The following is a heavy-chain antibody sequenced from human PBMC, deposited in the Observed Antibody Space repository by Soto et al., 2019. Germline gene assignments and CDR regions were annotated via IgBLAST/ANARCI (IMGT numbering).Heavy chain of an antibody. CDR1: GFAFSYAW. Sequence: EVQLVESGGALVKPGGSLRLSCAGSGFAFSYAWMNWVRQAPGKGPEWVGRIKTTAERAATVYAAPVQGRFTVSRDDSKTTMYLPMNSLKTEDTAFYYCTTTTNPYGDYDHYWGQRTLVTVS. CDR3: TTTTNPYGDYDHY. V-gene: IGHV3-15*07. CDR2: IKTTAERAAT. D-gene: IGHD4-17*01. J-gene: IGHJ4*02.